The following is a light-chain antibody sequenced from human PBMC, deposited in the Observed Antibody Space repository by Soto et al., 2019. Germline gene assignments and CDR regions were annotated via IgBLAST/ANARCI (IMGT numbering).Light chain of an antibody. CDR3: QKYGTSQIN. V-gene: IGKV3-20*01. Sequence: ELVLTHSPGTLSFSPWERATLSITASQSVTSRYLAWYQQKPGQAPRLLIYGASNRATGIPEMFSGSGSGKDFTITIRSMETEDFEVYYCQKYGTSQINCGNGKRRAIK. CDR1: QSVTSRY. CDR2: GAS. J-gene: IGKJ5*01.